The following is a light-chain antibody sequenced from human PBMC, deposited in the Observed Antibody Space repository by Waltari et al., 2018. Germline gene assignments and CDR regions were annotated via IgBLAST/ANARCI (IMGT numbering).Light chain of an antibody. V-gene: IGKV2-30*02. CDR3: MQGTHWPPWT. Sequence: DVVLTSSPLSLRVTLGQAASISCRSSQSLVHSNGNTYLSWRQQRPGQSPRRLIYEVSNRDSGVPDRFSGSGSGTDFTLKISRVEAEDIGVYYCMQGTHWPPWTFGQGTKVEIK. CDR2: EVS. CDR1: QSLVHSNGNTY. J-gene: IGKJ1*01.